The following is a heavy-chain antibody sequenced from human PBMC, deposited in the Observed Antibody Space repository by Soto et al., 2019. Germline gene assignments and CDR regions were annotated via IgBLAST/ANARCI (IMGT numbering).Heavy chain of an antibody. J-gene: IGHJ5*02. D-gene: IGHD6-13*01. CDR2: IYYSGST. CDR1: GGSISSYY. V-gene: IGHV4-59*01. CDR3: ARDLDSSRAGHWFDP. Sequence: PSETLSLTCTVSGGSISSYYWSWIRQPPGKGLEWIGYIYYSGSTNYNPSLKSRVTISVDTSKNQFSLELSSVTAADTAVYYCARDLDSSRAGHWFDPWGQGTLVTVSS.